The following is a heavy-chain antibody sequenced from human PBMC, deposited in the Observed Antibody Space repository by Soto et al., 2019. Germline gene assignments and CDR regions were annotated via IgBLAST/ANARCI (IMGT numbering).Heavy chain of an antibody. V-gene: IGHV3-33*01. CDR2: IWYDGSNK. Sequence: SLRLSCAASGFTFSSYGMHWVRQAPGKGLEWVAVIWYDGSNKYYADSVKGRFTISRDNSKNTLYLKMNSLRAEDTAAYYCARDASIKDFWSGYGFDYWGQGTLVTVSS. D-gene: IGHD3-3*01. J-gene: IGHJ4*02. CDR1: GFTFSSYG. CDR3: ARDASIKDFWSGYGFDY.